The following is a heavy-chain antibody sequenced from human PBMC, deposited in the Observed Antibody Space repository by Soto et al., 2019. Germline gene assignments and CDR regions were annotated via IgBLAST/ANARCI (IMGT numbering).Heavy chain of an antibody. CDR3: AVGGNYLSMDV. V-gene: IGHV1-46*01. D-gene: IGHD4-4*01. J-gene: IGHJ6*02. Sequence: QVQLVQSGAEVKKPGASVKVSCKASGYTFTSYYMHWVRLAPGQGIEWMGIINPDGGGTSYAQQFQGRVIMTRDTYTSTVYMEMSSLRSEDTAVYYCAVGGNYLSMDVWGQGTTVTVSS. CDR1: GYTFTSYY. CDR2: INPDGGGT.